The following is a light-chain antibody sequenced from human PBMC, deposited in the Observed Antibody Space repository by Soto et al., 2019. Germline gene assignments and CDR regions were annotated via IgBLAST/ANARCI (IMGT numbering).Light chain of an antibody. V-gene: IGLV2-11*01. CDR1: SSEVGGYNY. CDR2: DVS. Sequence: QAVLTQPRSVSGSPGQSVTISCTGTSSEVGGYNYVSWYQQHPGKAPKVMIYDVSKRPSGGPDRFSGSKSGNTASLTISGLQAEDEADYYCCSYVGTNTSYVFGTGTKVTVL. CDR3: CSYVGTNTSYV. J-gene: IGLJ1*01.